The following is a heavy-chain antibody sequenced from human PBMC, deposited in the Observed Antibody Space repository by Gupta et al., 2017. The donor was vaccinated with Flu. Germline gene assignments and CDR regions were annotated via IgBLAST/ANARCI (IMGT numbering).Heavy chain of an antibody. CDR2: IWYDGSNK. CDR3: AREKMIFGVVAGSPDKNAFDI. V-gene: IGHV3-33*01. J-gene: IGHJ3*02. D-gene: IGHD3-3*01. Sequence: QVQLVESGGGVVQPGRSLRLSCAASGFTFSSYGMHWVRQAPGKGLEWVALIWYDGSNKYYADSVKGRFTISRDNSKNTLYLQMNSLRAEDTAVFYCAREKMIFGVVAGSPDKNAFDIWGQGTMVTVSS. CDR1: GFTFSSYG.